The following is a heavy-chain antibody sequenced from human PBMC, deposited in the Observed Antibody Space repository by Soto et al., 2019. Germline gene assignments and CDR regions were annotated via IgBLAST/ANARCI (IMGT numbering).Heavy chain of an antibody. CDR2: INSDGSST. J-gene: IGHJ3*02. V-gene: IGHV3-74*01. CDR3: ARDMRGNHPVNDAFDI. CDR1: GLTFSGYW. D-gene: IGHD3-10*01. Sequence: EVQLVESGGGLVQPGGSLRLSWEASGLTFSGYWMHGAGKAPGRGRVWFSRINSDGSSTSYADSVKGRFTISRDNAKNTLYLQMNSLRAEDTAVHYCARDMRGNHPVNDAFDIWGQGTMVTVSS.